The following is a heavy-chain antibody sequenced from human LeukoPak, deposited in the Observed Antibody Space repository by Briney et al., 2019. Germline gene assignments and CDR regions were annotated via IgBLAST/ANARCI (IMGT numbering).Heavy chain of an antibody. CDR1: GFTFSSCS. V-gene: IGHV3-21*01. J-gene: IGHJ5*02. D-gene: IGHD1-26*01. CDR3: ARVSGSYSDWFDP. Sequence: GGSLRLSCAASGFTFSSCSMNWVRQAPGKGLEWVSSISSSSSYIYYADSVKGRFTISRDNAKNSLYLQMNSLRAEDTAVYYCARVSGSYSDWFDPWGQGTLVTVSS. CDR2: ISSSSSYI.